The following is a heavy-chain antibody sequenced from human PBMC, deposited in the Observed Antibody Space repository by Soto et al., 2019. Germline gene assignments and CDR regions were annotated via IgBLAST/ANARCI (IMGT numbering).Heavy chain of an antibody. J-gene: IGHJ4*02. CDR2: ISAYFGTT. Sequence: GASVKVSCKASGYTFTSYDINWVRQATGQGLEWMGGISAYFGTTNYAQKLQGRVTMTTDTSTSTAYMELRSLRSDDTAVYYCARYSSGYFDYWGQGTLVTVSS. D-gene: IGHD3-22*01. V-gene: IGHV1-18*01. CDR3: ARYSSGYFDY. CDR1: GYTFTSYD.